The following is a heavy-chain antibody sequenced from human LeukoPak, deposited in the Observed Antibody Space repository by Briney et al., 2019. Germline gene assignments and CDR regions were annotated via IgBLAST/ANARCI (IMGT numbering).Heavy chain of an antibody. CDR2: IKPNSGDT. CDR3: ATKKYGGSFYAF. CDR1: GYSSTDYY. J-gene: IGHJ4*02. Sequence: ASVKVSCKASGYSSTDYYIYWVRQAPGQGLEWMGWIKPNSGDTNYVQKFEGRVTMTRDTSISTAYMELSSLRSDDTAVYYCATKKYGGSFYAFWGQGTLVTVSS. V-gene: IGHV1-2*02. D-gene: IGHD1-26*01.